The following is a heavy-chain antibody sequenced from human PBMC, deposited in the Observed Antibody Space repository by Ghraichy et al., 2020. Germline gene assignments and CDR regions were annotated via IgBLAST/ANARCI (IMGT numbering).Heavy chain of an antibody. CDR3: ARRPQGGTVPHATAFDI. J-gene: IGHJ3*02. Sequence: SETLSLTCTVSGGSISSSSYYWGWIRQPPGKGLEWIGSIYYSGSTYYNPSLKSRVTISVDTSKNQFSLKLSSVTAADTAVYYCARRPQGGTVPHATAFDIWGQGTMVTVSS. CDR2: IYYSGST. V-gene: IGHV4-39*01. D-gene: IGHD2-15*01. CDR1: GGSISSSSYY.